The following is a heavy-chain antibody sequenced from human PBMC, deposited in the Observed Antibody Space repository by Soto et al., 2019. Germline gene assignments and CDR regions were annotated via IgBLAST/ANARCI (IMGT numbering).Heavy chain of an antibody. J-gene: IGHJ5*02. V-gene: IGHV1-2*04. CDR3: ARGGVVLVPAAIGGGGFDP. D-gene: IGHD2-2*01. CDR2: INPNSGGT. Sequence: EASVKVSCKASGYTFTGYHMHWVRQAPGQGLEWMGWINPNSGGTNYAQKFQGWVTMTRDTSISTAYMELSRLRSDDTAVYYCARGGVVLVPAAIGGGGFDPWGQGTLVTVSS. CDR1: GYTFTGYH.